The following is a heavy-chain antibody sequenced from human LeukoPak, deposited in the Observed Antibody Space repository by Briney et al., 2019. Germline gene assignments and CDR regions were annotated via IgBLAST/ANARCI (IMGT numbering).Heavy chain of an antibody. CDR3: ARGGLYYDILTGYYNGYYFDY. V-gene: IGHV4-34*01. CDR1: GGSFRGYY. CDR2: INHSGST. D-gene: IGHD3-9*01. Sequence: HPSETLSLTCAVYGGSFRGYYWSWIRQPPGKGLEWIGEINHSGSTNYNPSLKSRVTISVDTSKNQFSLKLSSVTAADTAVYYCARGGLYYDILTGYYNGYYFDYWGQGTLVTVSS. J-gene: IGHJ4*02.